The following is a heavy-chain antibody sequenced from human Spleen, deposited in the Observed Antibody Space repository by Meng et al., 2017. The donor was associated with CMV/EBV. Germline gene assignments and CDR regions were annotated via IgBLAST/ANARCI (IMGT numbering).Heavy chain of an antibody. V-gene: IGHV4-39*02. J-gene: IGHJ4*02. D-gene: IGHD6-19*01. CDR2: IYCSGST. CDR3: ARLAGQWLVEYYFDY. Sequence: GSIVGSNYYWSWIRQPPGKGLEWIGSIYCSGSTYYDPSLKSRVVISVDTSKNHFSLKLTSVTAADAAVYYCARLAGQWLVEYYFDYWGQGTLVTVSS. CDR1: GSIVGSNYY.